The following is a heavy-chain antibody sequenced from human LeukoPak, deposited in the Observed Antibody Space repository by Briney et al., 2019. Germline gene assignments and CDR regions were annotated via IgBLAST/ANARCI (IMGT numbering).Heavy chain of an antibody. CDR3: ARIIPLNYYDSSGYYPKPGYFQH. D-gene: IGHD3-22*01. V-gene: IGHV4-38-2*01. CDR2: IYHSGST. CDR1: GYSISSGYY. Sequence: PSETLSLTCAVSGYSISSGYYWGWIRQPPGKGLEWIGSIYHSGSTYYNPSLKSRVTISVDTSKNQFSLKLSSVTAADTAVYYCARIIPLNYYDSSGYYPKPGYFQHWGQGTLVTVSS. J-gene: IGHJ1*01.